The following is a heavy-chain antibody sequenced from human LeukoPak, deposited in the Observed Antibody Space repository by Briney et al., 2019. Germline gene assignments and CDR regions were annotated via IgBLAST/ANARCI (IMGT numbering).Heavy chain of an antibody. CDR3: ARVNTVVTPTDAFDI. V-gene: IGHV4-30-4*01. D-gene: IGHD4-23*01. CDR2: IYYSGST. CDR1: GGSISSGDYY. Sequence: SQTLSLTCTVSGGSISSGDYYWSWIRQPPGKGLEWIGYIYYSGSTYYNPSLKSRVTISVDTSKNQFSLKLSSVTAADTAVYYCARVNTVVTPTDAFDIWGQGTMVTVSS. J-gene: IGHJ3*02.